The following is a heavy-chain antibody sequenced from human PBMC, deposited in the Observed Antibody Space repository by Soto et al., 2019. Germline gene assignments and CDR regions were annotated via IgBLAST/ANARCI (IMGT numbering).Heavy chain of an antibody. J-gene: IGHJ5*02. D-gene: IGHD2-2*01. CDR2: VSTSGRST. V-gene: IGHV3-21*01. CDR3: VRDGHCITTSCYGNWFDP. CDR1: GFIFSEST. Sequence: GGSLRLSCSASGFIFSESTIYWVRQVAGKGLEAISAVSTSGRSTYYADSVKDRFTISRDNAKNSLYLQMNSLRAEDTAVYYCVRDGHCITTSCYGNWFDPWGQGTLVTVSS.